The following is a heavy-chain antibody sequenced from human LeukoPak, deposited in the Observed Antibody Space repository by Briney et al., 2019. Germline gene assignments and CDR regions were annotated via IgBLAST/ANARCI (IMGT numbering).Heavy chain of an antibody. CDR1: GFMFSEYW. V-gene: IGHV3-7*03. Sequence: PGGSLRLSCEASGFMFSEYWMTWVRQAPGKGLEWVAHIRQDGSGKYYVDSVKGRFTVSRDNAKNTLYLQMNSLRADETAIYYCASRPRADMGPLDYWGKGTLVTVST. J-gene: IGHJ4*02. D-gene: IGHD1-14*01. CDR2: IRQDGSGK. CDR3: ASRPRADMGPLDY.